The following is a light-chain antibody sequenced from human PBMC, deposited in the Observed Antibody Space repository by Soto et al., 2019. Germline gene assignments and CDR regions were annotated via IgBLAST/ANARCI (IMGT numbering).Light chain of an antibody. CDR2: GAS. J-gene: IGKJ5*01. Sequence: VLKQSPGTLSLSKGERATLSCRASQSVSSSYLAWYQQKPGQAPRLLIYGASSRATGIPDRFSGSGSGTDFTLTISSLQPEDFATYYCQQSYSTPIPFGQGTRLEIK. V-gene: IGKV3-20*01. CDR3: QQSYSTPIP. CDR1: QSVSSSY.